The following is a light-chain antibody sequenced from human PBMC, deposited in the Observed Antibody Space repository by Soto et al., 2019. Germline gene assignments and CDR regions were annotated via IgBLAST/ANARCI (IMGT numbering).Light chain of an antibody. CDR2: KAS. CDR1: QSISSW. V-gene: IGKV1-5*03. J-gene: IGKJ1*01. CDR3: QQYGSSGT. Sequence: DIQMTQSPSTLSASVVDRVTITFRASQSISSWLAWYQQKPGKAPKLLIYKASSLESGVPSRFSGSGSGTDFTLTISRLEPEDFAVYYCQQYGSSGTFGQGTKVDIK.